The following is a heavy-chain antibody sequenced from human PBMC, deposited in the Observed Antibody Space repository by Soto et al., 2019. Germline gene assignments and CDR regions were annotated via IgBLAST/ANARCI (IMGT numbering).Heavy chain of an antibody. CDR1: GGTFSSYA. J-gene: IGHJ5*02. CDR2: IIPIFGTA. V-gene: IGHV1-69*13. D-gene: IGHD2-2*01. CDR3: ARDTSHCSSTRCSTGWFDP. Sequence: ASVKVSCKASGGTFSSYAISWVRQAPGQGLEWMGGIIPIFGTANYAQKFQGRVTITADESTSTAYMELSSLRSEDTAVYYCARDTSHCSSTRCSTGWFDPWGQGTLVTVSS.